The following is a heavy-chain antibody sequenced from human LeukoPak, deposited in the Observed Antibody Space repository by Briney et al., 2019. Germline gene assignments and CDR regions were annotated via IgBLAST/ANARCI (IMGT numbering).Heavy chain of an antibody. CDR1: GYTFTGYY. Sequence: ASVKVSCKASGYTFTGYYMHWVRQAPGQGLEWMGWINPNSDGTNYAQKFQGRVTMTRDTSISTAYMELSSLRSDDTAVYFCARGCIAVAGTCGGGFANYWGQGTLVTVSS. D-gene: IGHD6-19*01. V-gene: IGHV1-2*02. J-gene: IGHJ4*02. CDR2: INPNSDGT. CDR3: ARGCIAVAGTCGGGFANY.